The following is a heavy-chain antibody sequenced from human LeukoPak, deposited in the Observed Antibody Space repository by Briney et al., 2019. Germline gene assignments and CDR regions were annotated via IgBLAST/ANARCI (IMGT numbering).Heavy chain of an antibody. CDR2: INPNSGGT. D-gene: IGHD3-22*01. J-gene: IGHJ6*03. Sequence: ASVKVSCKASGYTFTDYYIHWVRQAPGQGLEWMGWINPNSGGTNYAHKFQGRVTMTRDTSISTAYMELSRLTSDDTAVYYCASGSSDYYYYYYMDVWGKGTTVTVSS. CDR1: GYTFTDYY. CDR3: ASGSSDYYYYYYMDV. V-gene: IGHV1-2*02.